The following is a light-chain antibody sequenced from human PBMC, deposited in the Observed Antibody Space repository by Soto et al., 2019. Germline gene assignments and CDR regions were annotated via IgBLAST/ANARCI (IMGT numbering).Light chain of an antibody. J-gene: IGKJ1*01. CDR1: QSVSSSF. CDR2: GAS. V-gene: IGKV3-20*01. CDR3: QQYAKAPLT. Sequence: EIVLAQSPGTLSLSPGESATLSCRASQSVSSSFLAWYQQKAGQAPRLLIYGASRRATGIPDRFSGSGAGTEFTLTISSLQSEDSAVYYCQQYAKAPLTFGQGTKVDIK.